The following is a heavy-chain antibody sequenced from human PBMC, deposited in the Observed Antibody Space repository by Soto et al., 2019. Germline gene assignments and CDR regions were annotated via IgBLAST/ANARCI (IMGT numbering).Heavy chain of an antibody. CDR3: VKDESINWYSGHFRH. CDR2: INWNSGSI. J-gene: IGHJ1*01. D-gene: IGHD6-13*01. CDR1: GFTFDDYA. V-gene: IGHV3-9*01. Sequence: EVQLVESGGGLVQPGRSLRLSCAASGFTFDDYAMHWVRQVPGKGLEWVSGINWNSGSIGYGDSVKGRFAISRDNAKNSLHLQMHRLSAEDTAFYYCVKDESINWYSGHFRHWGQGTLVTVSS.